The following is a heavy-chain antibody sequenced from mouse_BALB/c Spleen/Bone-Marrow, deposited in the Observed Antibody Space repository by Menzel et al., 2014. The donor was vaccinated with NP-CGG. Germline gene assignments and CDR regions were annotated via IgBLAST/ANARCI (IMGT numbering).Heavy chain of an antibody. V-gene: IGHV1-9*01. D-gene: IGHD1-1*01. CDR1: GYTFSNYW. Sequence: VQLQQSGAELMKPGASVKISCKATGYTFSNYWIDWVKQRPGHGLEWIGEILPGSGTANYNEEFKGKASFTADTSSNTAYMQHSSLTSEHSALYCCARASVVPYYFDFWGQGTTLTVSS. CDR3: ARASVVPYYFDF. J-gene: IGHJ2*01. CDR2: ILPGSGTA.